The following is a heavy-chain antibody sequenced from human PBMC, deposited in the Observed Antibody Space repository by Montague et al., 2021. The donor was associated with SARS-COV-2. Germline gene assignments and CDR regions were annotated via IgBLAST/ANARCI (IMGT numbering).Heavy chain of an antibody. CDR1: GDSINNYY. V-gene: IGHV4-59*01. D-gene: IGHD5-24*01. J-gene: IGHJ3*01. CDR3: ARLSGYNPFDAFDL. Sequence: SETLSLTCAVSGDSINNYYWSWIRQPPGKGLEWIGNTFYSGSTMXNPSLKSRVTISVDTSKNQFSLNLSSVTAAGPAVYFCARLSGYNPFDAFDLWGPGTMVTVSS. CDR2: TFYSGST.